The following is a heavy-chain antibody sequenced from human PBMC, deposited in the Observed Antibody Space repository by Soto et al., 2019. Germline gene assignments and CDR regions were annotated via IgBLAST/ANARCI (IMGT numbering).Heavy chain of an antibody. J-gene: IGHJ6*03. CDR3: ARHSLAPFMITFGGVIVSYYMDV. V-gene: IGHV5-51*01. CDR1: GYSSTSYW. Sequence: GESLKISCKGSGYSSTSYWIGWVRQMPGKGLEWMGIIYPGDSDTRYSPSFQGQVTISADKSISTAYLQWSSLKASDTAMYYCARHSLAPFMITFGGVIVSYYMDVWGKGTTVTVSS. D-gene: IGHD3-16*02. CDR2: IYPGDSDT.